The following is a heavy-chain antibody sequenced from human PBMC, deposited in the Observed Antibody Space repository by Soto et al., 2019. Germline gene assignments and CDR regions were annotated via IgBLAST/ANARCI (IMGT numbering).Heavy chain of an antibody. Sequence: ASETLSLTCSVSGGSINYNSYYWGWIRQPPGKGLEWVGGIYYTGTTYYSPSLKNRVTISVDTSKNSCSLNLTSVTAAGTAVYFCARLVVVAPVANAWGQGTLVTVSS. CDR1: GGSINYNSYY. CDR3: ARLVVVAPVANA. CDR2: IYYTGTT. D-gene: IGHD2-2*01. J-gene: IGHJ5*02. V-gene: IGHV4-39*02.